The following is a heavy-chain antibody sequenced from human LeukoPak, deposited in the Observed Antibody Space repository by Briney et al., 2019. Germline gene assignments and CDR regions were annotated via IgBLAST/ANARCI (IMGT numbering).Heavy chain of an antibody. D-gene: IGHD3-22*01. V-gene: IGHV4-59*02. CDR2: IYYSGST. CDR3: ARYYYDSSGYSFDY. CDR1: GGSVSRYY. Sequence: SETLCLTCAVAGGSVSRYYWGWIREPPGEGLEWIGYIYYSGSTNYNPSLKRRGTISVNTPTNQCSLNLSSMTAAATAMYYSARYYYDSSGYSFDYWAQGTLVTVSS. J-gene: IGHJ4*02.